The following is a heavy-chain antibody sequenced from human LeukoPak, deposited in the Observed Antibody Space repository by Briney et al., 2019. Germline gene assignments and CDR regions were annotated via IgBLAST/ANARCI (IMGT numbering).Heavy chain of an antibody. D-gene: IGHD3-9*01. V-gene: IGHV4-34*01. CDR1: GGSFSGYY. Sequence: PSETLSLTCAVYGGSFSGYYWSWIRQPTGKGLEWIGEINHSGSTNYNPSLKSRVTISVDTSKNQFSLKLSSVTAADTAVYYCARESRDFDWFWQWYFDLWGRGTLVTVSS. CDR2: INHSGST. J-gene: IGHJ2*01. CDR3: ARESRDFDWFWQWYFDL.